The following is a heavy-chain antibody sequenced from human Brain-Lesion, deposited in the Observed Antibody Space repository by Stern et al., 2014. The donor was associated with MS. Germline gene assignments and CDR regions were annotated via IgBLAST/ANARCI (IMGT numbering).Heavy chain of an antibody. Sequence: VQLLQSGPGLVKPSDTLSLTCSVSGDSLSSSTFYWGWIRQPPGKGPEWIGVVYYRGNPFYPPPLKIRVPFSVDPPKNQFPLRLPSVTAADTAVYYCARHQLGYGYAYLRYWGQGTLVTVSS. CDR1: GDSLSSSTFY. D-gene: IGHD5-18*01. CDR3: ARHQLGYGYAYLRY. J-gene: IGHJ4*02. V-gene: IGHV4-39*01. CDR2: VYYRGNP.